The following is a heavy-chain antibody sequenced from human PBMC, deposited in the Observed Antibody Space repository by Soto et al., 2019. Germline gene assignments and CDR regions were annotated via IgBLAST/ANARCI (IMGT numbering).Heavy chain of an antibody. D-gene: IGHD3-10*01. Sequence: QLQLQESGSGLVKPSQTLSLTCAVSGGSISSGGYSWSWIRQPPGKGLEWIGYIYNSGSTYYNPSLERRVTISVDRSKNQFSLKLSSVTAADTAVYYCARAPMVRAYYYYGMDVWGQGTTVTVS. CDR2: IYNSGST. CDR3: ARAPMVRAYYYYGMDV. J-gene: IGHJ6*02. V-gene: IGHV4-30-2*01. CDR1: GGSISSGGYS.